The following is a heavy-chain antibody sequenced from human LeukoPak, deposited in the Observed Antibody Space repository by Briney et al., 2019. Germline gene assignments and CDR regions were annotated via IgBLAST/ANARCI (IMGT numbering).Heavy chain of an antibody. Sequence: SETLSLTCAVYGGSFSGYSWSWIRQPPGKGLEWIGEINHSGSTNYNPSLKSRVTISVDTSKNQFSLKLSSVTAADTAVYYCARGQGVTRYWGQGTLVTVSS. D-gene: IGHD3-10*01. J-gene: IGHJ4*02. CDR1: GGSFSGYS. V-gene: IGHV4-34*01. CDR3: ARGQGVTRY. CDR2: INHSGST.